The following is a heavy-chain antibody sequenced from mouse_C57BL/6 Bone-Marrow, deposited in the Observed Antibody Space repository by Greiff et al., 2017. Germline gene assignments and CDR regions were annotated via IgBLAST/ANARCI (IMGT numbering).Heavy chain of an antibody. V-gene: IGHV7-1*01. CDR2: SRNKANDYTT. CDR1: GFTFSDFY. J-gene: IGHJ1*03. CDR3: ARDAGNYSNYGWYVDV. Sequence: EVMLVESGGGLVQSGRSLRLSCATSGFTFSDFYMEWVRQAPGKGLEWIAASRNKANDYTTEYSASVKGRFIVSRDTSQSILYLQMNALRAEDTAIYYCARDAGNYSNYGWYVDVWGTGTTVTVSS. D-gene: IGHD2-5*01.